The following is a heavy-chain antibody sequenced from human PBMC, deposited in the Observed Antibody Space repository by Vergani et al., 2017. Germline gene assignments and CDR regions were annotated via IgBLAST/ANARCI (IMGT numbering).Heavy chain of an antibody. Sequence: EVQLVESGGGLVQPGRSLRLSCAASGFTFDDYAMHWVRQAPGKGLEWVSGISWNSGSIGYADSVKGRFTISRDNAKNSLYLQINSLRAEDTALYYCARVNCVGWFDPWGQGTLVTVSS. CDR3: ARVNCVGWFDP. J-gene: IGHJ5*02. D-gene: IGHD1-26*01. CDR1: GFTFDDYA. CDR2: ISWNSGSI. V-gene: IGHV3-9*01.